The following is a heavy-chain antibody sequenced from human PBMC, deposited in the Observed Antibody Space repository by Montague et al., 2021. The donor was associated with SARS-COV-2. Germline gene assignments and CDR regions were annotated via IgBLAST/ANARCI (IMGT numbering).Heavy chain of an antibody. V-gene: IGHV4-59*08. Sequence: SETLSLTSTVSGGSLSSYYWSWIRQPPGKGLEWIGYIYYSGSTNYNPSLKSRVTISVDTSKNQFSLNLSSVTAADTAVYYCARHVSGSLTHSHHWGQGSLVTVSS. CDR2: IYYSGST. CDR3: ARHVSGSLTHSHH. CDR1: GGSLSSYY. J-gene: IGHJ1*01. D-gene: IGHD1-26*01.